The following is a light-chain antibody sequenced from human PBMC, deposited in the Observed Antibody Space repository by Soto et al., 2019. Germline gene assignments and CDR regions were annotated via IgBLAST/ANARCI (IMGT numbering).Light chain of an antibody. CDR2: GAS. Sequence: EIVMTQSPATLSVSPGERATLSCRVSQSVRSDLAWYQQKPGQAPRLLIYGASTRDTGIPARFSGSGAGTEFTLTISRLEPEDFAVYYCQQYGSSLWTFGQGTKVDIK. J-gene: IGKJ1*01. CDR3: QQYGSSLWT. V-gene: IGKV3D-15*01. CDR1: QSVRSD.